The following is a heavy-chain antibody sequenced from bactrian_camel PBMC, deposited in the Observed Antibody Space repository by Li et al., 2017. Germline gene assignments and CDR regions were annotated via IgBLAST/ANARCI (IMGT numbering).Heavy chain of an antibody. CDR3: AAARSWSLPLRPTEFEY. CDR2: INRRGTI. V-gene: IGHV3S53*01. J-gene: IGHJ4*01. CDR1: GDTRSARC. Sequence: HVQLVESGGGSVQAGGSLRLSCAVSGDTRSARCMAWFRQAPGKEREGVATINRRGTIRYADFVTGRFTISIDNAKNTLYLEMNSLKPEDTAMYYCAAARSWSLPLRPTEFEYWGQGTQVTVS. D-gene: IGHD1*01.